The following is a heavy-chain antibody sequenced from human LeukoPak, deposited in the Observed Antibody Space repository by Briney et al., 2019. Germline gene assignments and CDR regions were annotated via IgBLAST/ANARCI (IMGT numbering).Heavy chain of an antibody. J-gene: IGHJ4*02. CDR3: ATFQWLRYFDF. D-gene: IGHD5-12*01. V-gene: IGHV3-11*01. Sequence: GGSLRLSCAASGSTFSDYYMSWIRQAPGKGLEWLSYISSSGNIIYYTDSVKGRFTISRDNAKNSLYLQMNSLRAEDTAVYYCATFQWLRYFDFWGQGTLVTVSS. CDR1: GSTFSDYY. CDR2: ISSSGNII.